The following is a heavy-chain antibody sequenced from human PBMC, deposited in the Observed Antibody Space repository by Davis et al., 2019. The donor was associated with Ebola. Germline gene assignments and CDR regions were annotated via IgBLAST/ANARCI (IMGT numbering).Heavy chain of an antibody. D-gene: IGHD3-3*01. V-gene: IGHV3-48*03. Sequence: PGGSLRLSCAASGFTFSSYEMNWVRQAPGKGLEWVSYISSSGSTIYYADSVKGRFTISRDNAKSSLYLQMNSLRAEDTAVYYCARDSLGVPNDAFDIWGQGTMVTVSS. CDR2: ISSSGSTI. CDR1: GFTFSSYE. J-gene: IGHJ3*02. CDR3: ARDSLGVPNDAFDI.